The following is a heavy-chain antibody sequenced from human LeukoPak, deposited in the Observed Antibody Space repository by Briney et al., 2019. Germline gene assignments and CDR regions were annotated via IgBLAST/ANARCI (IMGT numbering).Heavy chain of an antibody. J-gene: IGHJ1*01. CDR1: GGSFSGYY. CDR2: INHSGST. V-gene: IGHV4-34*01. CDR3: ARDHDYAWRDFGEDQLNIAPWPEYFQH. D-gene: IGHD3-16*01. Sequence: PSETLSLTCAVYGGSFSGYYWSWIRQPPGKGLEWIGEINHSGSTNYNPSLKSRVTISVDTSKNQFSLKLSSVTAADTAVYYCARDHDYAWRDFGEDQLNIAPWPEYFQHWGQGTLVTVSS.